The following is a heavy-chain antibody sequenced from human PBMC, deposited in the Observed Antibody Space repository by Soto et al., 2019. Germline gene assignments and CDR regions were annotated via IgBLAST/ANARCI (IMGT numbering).Heavy chain of an antibody. D-gene: IGHD2-2*01. CDR2: ISGSGGST. CDR1: GFTFSSYA. J-gene: IGHJ4*02. V-gene: IGHV3-23*01. CDR3: AKGYCSSTSCSSGGDY. Sequence: EVQLLESGGGLVQPGGSLRLSCAASGFTFSSYAMSWVRQAPGKGLEWVSAISGSGGSTYYADSVKGRFTISRDNSKNTLYLQMNRLRAEDTAVYYCAKGYCSSTSCSSGGDYWGQGTLVTVSS.